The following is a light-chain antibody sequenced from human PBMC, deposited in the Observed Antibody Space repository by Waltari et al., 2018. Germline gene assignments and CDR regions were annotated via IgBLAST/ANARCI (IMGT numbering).Light chain of an antibody. J-gene: IGKJ3*01. Sequence: IQMTQSPSALSASVRDSVTISCRASQNIYSNLAWYQQKPGKAPKLLIYAASSLQSGIPSRFSGSGSGTDFTLTISSLQPEDSAAYYCQHYYDNPLTFGPGTKLDIK. V-gene: IGKV1-6*01. CDR1: QNIYSN. CDR2: AAS. CDR3: QHYYDNPLT.